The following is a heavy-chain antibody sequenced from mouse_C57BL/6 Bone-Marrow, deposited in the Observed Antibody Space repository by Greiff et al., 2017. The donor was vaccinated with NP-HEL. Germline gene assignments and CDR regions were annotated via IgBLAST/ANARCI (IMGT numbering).Heavy chain of an antibody. D-gene: IGHD1-1*01. CDR2: INPSNGGT. V-gene: IGHV1-53*01. Sequence: QVQLQQPGTELVKPGASVKLSCKASGYTFTSYWMHWVKQRPGQGLEWIGNINPSNGGTNYNEKFKSKATLTVDKSSSTAYMQLSSLTSEDSAVFYFAHYGNRWGFDYWGQGTLVTVSS. CDR1: GYTFTSYW. J-gene: IGHJ3*01. CDR3: AHYGNRWGFDY.